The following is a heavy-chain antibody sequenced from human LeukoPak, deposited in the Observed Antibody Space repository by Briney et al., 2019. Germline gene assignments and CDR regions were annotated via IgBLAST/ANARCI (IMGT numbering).Heavy chain of an antibody. CDR3: AKVLRGLAYYGDYSD. CDR1: GFTFSSYA. J-gene: IGHJ4*02. D-gene: IGHD4-17*01. CDR2: ISGSGGST. Sequence: GGSLRLSCAASGFTFSSYAMTWVRQAPGKGLEWVSSISGSGGSTYYADSVKGRFTISKSNTKNTVYLQMNSLRAEDTAVYYCAKVLRGLAYYGDYSDWGQGTLVTVSS. V-gene: IGHV3-23*01.